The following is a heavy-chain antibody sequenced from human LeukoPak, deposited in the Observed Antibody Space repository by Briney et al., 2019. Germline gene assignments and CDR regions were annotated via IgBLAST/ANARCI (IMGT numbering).Heavy chain of an antibody. CDR2: IYSCGST. D-gene: IGHD6-13*01. CDR3: ARAIASRSCYRWFDP. J-gene: IGHJ5*02. Sequence: GGSLRLSCAASGFTVGSSYMTWVRQAPGKGLEWVSVIYSCGSTNYADSVKGRFTTSRDDSKNTLYLQMNSLRAEDTAVYYCARAIASRSCYRWFDPWGQGALVTVSS. V-gene: IGHV3-66*01. CDR1: GFTVGSSY.